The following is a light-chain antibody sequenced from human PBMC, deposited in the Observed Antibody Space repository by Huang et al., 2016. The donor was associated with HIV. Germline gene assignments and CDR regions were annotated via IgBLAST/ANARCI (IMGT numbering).Light chain of an antibody. Sequence: EIVLTQSPATLSLSPGERATLSCRASQRVSSYLAWYQQKPGKAPRRLIYDASNRAPGVPARFSGSGSGTDFTLTISSLEPEDFAVYYCQQRSNWPPEVTFGPGTKVDIK. J-gene: IGKJ3*01. CDR2: DAS. V-gene: IGKV3-11*01. CDR3: QQRSNWPPEVT. CDR1: QRVSSY.